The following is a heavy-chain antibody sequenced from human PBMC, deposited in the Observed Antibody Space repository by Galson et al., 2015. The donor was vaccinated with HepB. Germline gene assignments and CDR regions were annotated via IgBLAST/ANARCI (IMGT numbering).Heavy chain of an antibody. CDR1: GFTFDDYA. Sequence: SLRLSCAASGFTFDDYAMHWVRQAPGKGLEWVSGISWNSGSIGYADSVKGRFTISRDNAKNSLYLQMNSLRAEDTALYYCAKDIGQLEGPYYYYGMDVRGQGTTVTVSS. CDR3: AKDIGQLEGPYYYYGMDV. D-gene: IGHD6-13*01. CDR2: ISWNSGSI. J-gene: IGHJ6*02. V-gene: IGHV3-9*01.